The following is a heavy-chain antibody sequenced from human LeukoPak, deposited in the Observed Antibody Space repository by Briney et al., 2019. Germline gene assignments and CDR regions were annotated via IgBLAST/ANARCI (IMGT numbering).Heavy chain of an antibody. CDR3: ARDLRSYGRSFDI. V-gene: IGHV1-69*05. CDR1: GGTFSSYA. CDR2: IIPIFGTA. J-gene: IGHJ3*02. D-gene: IGHD5-18*01. Sequence: SVKVSCKASGGTFSSYAISWVRQAPGQGLEWMGRIIPIFGTANYAQKFQGRVTITTDESTSTAYMELSSLRSEDTAVYYCARDLRSYGRSFDIWGQGTMVTVSS.